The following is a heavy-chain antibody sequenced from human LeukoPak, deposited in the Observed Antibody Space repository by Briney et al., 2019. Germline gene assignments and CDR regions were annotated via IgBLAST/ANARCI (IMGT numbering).Heavy chain of an antibody. CDR1: GFTFSTYG. CDR3: ARDDYGSGSWNDY. J-gene: IGHJ4*02. CDR2: ITGSGGRT. Sequence: GGSLRLSCVASGFTFSTYGMSWVRQAPGKGLEWVSVITGSGGRTYYADSVKGRFTVSRDNSKNTLYLQMNSLRAEDTAVYYCARDDYGSGSWNDYWGQGTLVTVSS. D-gene: IGHD3-10*01. V-gene: IGHV3-23*01.